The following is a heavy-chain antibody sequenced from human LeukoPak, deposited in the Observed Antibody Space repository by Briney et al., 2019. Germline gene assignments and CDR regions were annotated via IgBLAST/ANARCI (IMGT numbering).Heavy chain of an antibody. CDR1: GATISSDY. Sequence: SETLSLTCIVSGATISSDYWNWIRQPPGKGLEWIGYIFFSGSTNYNPSLKSRVTMSVDTSKNQFCLNLSSVTAADTAVYYCARDVATGTQYYYYYMDVWGKGTTVTVSS. D-gene: IGHD5-12*01. J-gene: IGHJ6*03. V-gene: IGHV4-59*01. CDR2: IFFSGST. CDR3: ARDVATGTQYYYYYMDV.